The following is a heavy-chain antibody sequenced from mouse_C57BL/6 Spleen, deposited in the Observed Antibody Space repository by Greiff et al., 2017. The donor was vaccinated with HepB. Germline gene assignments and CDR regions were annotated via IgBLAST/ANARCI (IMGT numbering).Heavy chain of an antibody. D-gene: IGHD1-1*01. J-gene: IGHJ2*01. CDR2: ISYDGSN. CDR3: AREGDYYGSSPYFDY. Sequence: EVQLQQSGPGLVKPSQSLSLTCSVTGYSITSGYYWNWIRQFPGNKLEWMGYISYDGSNNYNPSLKNRISITRDTSKNQFFLKLNSVTTEDTATYYCAREGDYYGSSPYFDYWGQGTTLTVSS. V-gene: IGHV3-6*01. CDR1: GYSITSGYY.